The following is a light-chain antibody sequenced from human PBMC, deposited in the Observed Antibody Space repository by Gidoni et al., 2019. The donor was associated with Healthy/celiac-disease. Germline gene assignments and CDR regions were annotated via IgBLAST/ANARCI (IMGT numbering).Light chain of an antibody. Sequence: QSVLTPPPSLSGAPGHRVTISCPGSSSNIGAGYDVHWYQQLPGTAPKRLIYGNSKRPSGVPDRFSGSKSGTSASLAITGLQAEDEADYYCQSYDSSLSGSVFGGGTKLTVL. V-gene: IGLV1-40*01. J-gene: IGLJ2*01. CDR2: GNS. CDR1: SSNIGAGYD. CDR3: QSYDSSLSGSV.